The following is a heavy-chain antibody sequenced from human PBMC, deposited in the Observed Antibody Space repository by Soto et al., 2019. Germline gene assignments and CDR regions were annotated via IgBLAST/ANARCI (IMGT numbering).Heavy chain of an antibody. V-gene: IGHV1-69*02. CDR3: AGGSGLGVPRFDY. CDR1: EGTFSSYT. D-gene: IGHD3-3*01. CDR2: IIPILGIA. J-gene: IGHJ4*02. Sequence: QVQLVQSGAEVKKPGSSVKVSCKTSEGTFSSYTISWVRQAPGQGLEWMGRIIPILGIANYAQKFQGRVTITADKSTSTAYMELSSLRTEDTAVYYCAGGSGLGVPRFDYWGQGTLVTVSS.